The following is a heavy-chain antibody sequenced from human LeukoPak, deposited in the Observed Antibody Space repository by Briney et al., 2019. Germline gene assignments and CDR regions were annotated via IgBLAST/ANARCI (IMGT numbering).Heavy chain of an antibody. V-gene: IGHV4-4*07. CDR3: ARDNFVYTVTTVLNWFDP. CDR1: GGSISSYY. J-gene: IGHJ5*02. Sequence: PSETLSLTCTVSGGSISSYYWSWIRQPAGKGLEWIGRIYTSGSTNYNPSLKSRVTMSVDTSKNQFSLKLSSVTAADTAVYYCARDNFVYTVTTVLNWFDPWGQGTLVTVSS. D-gene: IGHD4-17*01. CDR2: IYTSGST.